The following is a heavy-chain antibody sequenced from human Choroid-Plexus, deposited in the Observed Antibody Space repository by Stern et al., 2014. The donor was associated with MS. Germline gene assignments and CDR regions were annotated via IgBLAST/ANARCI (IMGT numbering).Heavy chain of an antibody. J-gene: IGHJ4*02. V-gene: IGHV3-30*03. CDR2: MSYDATTK. CDR3: ARDRHWLTYYFDY. CDR1: GFIFSSFW. D-gene: IGHD3-9*01. Sequence: VHLVESGGGVVQPGRPLRLSCMGSGFIFSSFWMHWVRQAPGKGLEWVAFMSYDATTKDYAVTVKGRFTISRDNSNNTLWMQMSSLRPEDTAVYYCARDRHWLTYYFDYWGQGSLVTVSS.